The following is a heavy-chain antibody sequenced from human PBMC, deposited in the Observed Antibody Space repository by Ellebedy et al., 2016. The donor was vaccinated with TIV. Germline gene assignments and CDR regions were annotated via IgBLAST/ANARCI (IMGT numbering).Heavy chain of an antibody. V-gene: IGHV3-48*02. Sequence: GESLKISCAASGFTFSSYSMDWVRQAPGRGLEWISYITSGSEVISYADSVKGRFTISRDNAKNSMYLQMNSLRDEDTAVYYCVRSVGANLAAGAAGDMDVWGRGTTVTVSS. D-gene: IGHD6-13*01. CDR2: ITSGSEVI. CDR1: GFTFSSYS. J-gene: IGHJ6*02. CDR3: VRSVGANLAAGAAGDMDV.